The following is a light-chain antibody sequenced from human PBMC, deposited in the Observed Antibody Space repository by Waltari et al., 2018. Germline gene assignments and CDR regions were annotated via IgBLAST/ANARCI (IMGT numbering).Light chain of an antibody. V-gene: IGLV2-14*01. J-gene: IGLJ1*01. CDR2: EVS. CDR3: SSYTTSSAPGV. CDR1: DSDVGAYDF. Sequence: QSALTPPASVSGSPGQSITISCSGTDSDVGAYDFVPWYHQHPGKAPHLIIYEVSNRPSGISNRFSASKSGNTASLTISGLQAEDEADYYCSSYTTSSAPGVFGTGTRVTVL.